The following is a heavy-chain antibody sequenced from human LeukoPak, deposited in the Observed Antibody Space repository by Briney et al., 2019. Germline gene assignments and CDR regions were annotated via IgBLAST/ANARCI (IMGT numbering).Heavy chain of an antibody. CDR3: ARGGSYPGYRFDP. V-gene: IGHV4-30-4*08. CDR2: IYYSGST. CDR1: GGSISSGDYY. J-gene: IGHJ5*02. D-gene: IGHD1-26*01. Sequence: PSQTLSLTCTVSGGSISSGDYYWSWIRQPPGKGLEWIGYIYYSGSTYYNPSLKSRVTISVDTSKNQFSLKLSSVTAADTAVYYCARGGSYPGYRFDPWGQGTLVTVSS.